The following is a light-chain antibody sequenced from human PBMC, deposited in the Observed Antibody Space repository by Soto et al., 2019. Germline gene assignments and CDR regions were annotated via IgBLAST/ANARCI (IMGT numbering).Light chain of an antibody. Sequence: QSALTQPASVSGSPGQSITISCTGTSSDVGGYNYVSWFQQHPGKAPKLMIYEVNNRPSGVSNRFSGSKSGNTASLTISGLQAEDEADYYCISYTTTSTWVFGRGTKLTVL. V-gene: IGLV2-14*01. J-gene: IGLJ3*02. CDR3: ISYTTTSTWV. CDR2: EVN. CDR1: SSDVGGYNY.